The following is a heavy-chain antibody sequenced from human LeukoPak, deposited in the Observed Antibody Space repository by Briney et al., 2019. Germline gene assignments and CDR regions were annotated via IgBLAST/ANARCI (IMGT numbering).Heavy chain of an antibody. D-gene: IGHD3/OR15-3a*01. CDR3: ARDRDGLGDF. CDR1: GFTFSSYW. CDR2: ITHTGDTS. V-gene: IGHV3-74*01. Sequence: GGSLRLSCAASGFTFSSYWMHWVRQAPGKGLEWVSRITHTGDTSGYADPVRGRFTISRDNTKNTLYLDMNSLRADDTAVYYCARDRDGLGDFWGQGTLVTVSS. J-gene: IGHJ4*02.